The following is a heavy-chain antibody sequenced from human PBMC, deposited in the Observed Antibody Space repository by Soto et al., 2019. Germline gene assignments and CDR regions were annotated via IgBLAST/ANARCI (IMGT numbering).Heavy chain of an antibody. V-gene: IGHV4-30-4*01. D-gene: IGHD2-15*01. J-gene: IGHJ3*02. CDR3: ARLGFCRGGSCYSDAFDI. CDR2: IYYSGST. CDR1: GGSISSGDYY. Sequence: SETLSLTCTVSGGSISSGDYYWSWIRQPPGKSLEWIGYIYYSGSTYYNPSLKSRVTISVDTSKNQFSLKLSSVPAADRAVYYWARLGFCRGGSCYSDAFDIWGQGTMVT.